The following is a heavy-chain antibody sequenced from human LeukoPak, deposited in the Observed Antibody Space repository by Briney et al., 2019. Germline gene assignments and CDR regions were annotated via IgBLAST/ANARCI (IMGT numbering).Heavy chain of an antibody. Sequence: ASVKVSCKAFGYTFTSYYMHWVRQAPGQGLEWMGIINPSGGSTSYAQKFQGRVTMTRDMSTSTVYMELSSLRSEDTAVYYCARASPTGYSYGYWFDPWGQGTLVTVSS. CDR2: INPSGGST. CDR3: ARASPTGYSYGYWFDP. V-gene: IGHV1-46*01. D-gene: IGHD5-18*01. J-gene: IGHJ5*02. CDR1: GYTFTSYY.